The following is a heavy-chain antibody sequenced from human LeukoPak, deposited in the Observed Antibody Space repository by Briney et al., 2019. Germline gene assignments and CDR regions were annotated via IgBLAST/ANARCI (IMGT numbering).Heavy chain of an antibody. V-gene: IGHV3-53*01. J-gene: IGHJ4*02. CDR1: GFTVSSNY. D-gene: IGHD5-18*01. CDR2: IYSGGST. CDR3: ARLRGYSYDY. Sequence: GGSLRLSCAASGFTVSSNYMSWVRQAPGKGLEWVSVIYSGGSTYYADSVKGRFTISRDNAKNSLYLQMNSLRDEDTAVYYCARLRGYSYDYWGQGTLVTVSS.